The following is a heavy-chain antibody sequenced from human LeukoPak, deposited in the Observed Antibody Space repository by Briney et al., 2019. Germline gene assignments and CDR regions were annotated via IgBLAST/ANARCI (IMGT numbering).Heavy chain of an antibody. CDR2: IIPIFGTA. CDR1: GFTFSSYA. J-gene: IGHJ6*03. D-gene: IGHD2-2*01. Sequence: GGSLRLSCAASGFTFSSYAISWVRQAPGQGLEWMGGIIPIFGTANYAQKFQGRVTITADESTSTAYMELSSLRSEDTAVYYCARVGVPAAYYYMDVWGKGTTVTVSS. CDR3: ARVGVPAAYYYMDV. V-gene: IGHV1-69*01.